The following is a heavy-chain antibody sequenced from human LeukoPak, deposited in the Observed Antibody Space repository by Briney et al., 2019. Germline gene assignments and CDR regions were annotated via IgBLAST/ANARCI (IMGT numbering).Heavy chain of an antibody. Sequence: SETLSLTCTVSGDFITAYYWSWIRQPPGKGLEWIGYVYYSGSTEYNPSLRSRVTMPLEMSKHQFSLNLTSVTAADTAVYYCASNTATVFDYWGQGALVTVSS. J-gene: IGHJ4*02. CDR2: VYYSGST. V-gene: IGHV4-59*01. D-gene: IGHD2-21*02. CDR1: GDFITAYY. CDR3: ASNTATVFDY.